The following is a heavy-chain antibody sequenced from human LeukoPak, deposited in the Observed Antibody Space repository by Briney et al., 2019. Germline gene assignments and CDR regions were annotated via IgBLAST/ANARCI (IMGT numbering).Heavy chain of an antibody. CDR3: AQWSRYFDY. D-gene: IGHD1-26*01. J-gene: IGHJ4*02. V-gene: IGHV3-23*01. Sequence: GGSLRLSCAASGFTFSSYAMSWVRQAPGKGLEWVSAISGSGYSTYYADSVKGRFTISRDNSKNTLYLQMDSLRAEDTALYFCAQWSRYFDYWGQGTLVTVSS. CDR1: GFTFSSYA. CDR2: ISGSGYST.